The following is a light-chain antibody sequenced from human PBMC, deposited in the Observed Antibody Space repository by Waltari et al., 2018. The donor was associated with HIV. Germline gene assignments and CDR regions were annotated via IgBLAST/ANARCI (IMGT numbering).Light chain of an antibody. CDR3: QQSYISPLT. V-gene: IGKV1-39*01. CDR1: QTVTSK. J-gene: IGKJ3*01. Sequence: DIQMTKSPSPLSASVGDSVSITCRASQTVTSKVKWYQQTPGKAPQVLIYDASTLQSGVPSRFRGGGSGTDFTLTITSLQPYDFATYFCQQSYISPLTFGPGTKVDTK. CDR2: DAS.